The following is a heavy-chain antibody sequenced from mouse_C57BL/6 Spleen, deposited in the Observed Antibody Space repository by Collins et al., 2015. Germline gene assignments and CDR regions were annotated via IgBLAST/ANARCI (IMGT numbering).Heavy chain of an antibody. D-gene: IGHD2-5*01. J-gene: IGHJ1*03. V-gene: IGHV4-1*01. CDR3: ATYSNYWYFDV. CDR2: INPDSRTV. CDR1: GIDFSRYW. Sequence: EVKLLQSGGGLVQPGGSLKLSCAASGIDFSRYWMSWVRRAPGKGLEWIGEINPDSRTVKYAPPLKDKFIISRDNAKNTLYLQVSKVRSEDTSLYYCATYSNYWYFDVWGTGTTVTVSS.